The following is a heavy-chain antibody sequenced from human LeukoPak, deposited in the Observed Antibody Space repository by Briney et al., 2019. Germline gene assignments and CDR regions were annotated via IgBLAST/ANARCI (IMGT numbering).Heavy chain of an antibody. Sequence: SVKVSCKASGGTFSSYAISWVRQAPGQGLEWMGGIIPIFGTANYAQKFQGRVTMTRDTSLSTAYMELSRLRSDDTAVYYCARGSETYPNYFDYWGQGTLVTVSS. CDR2: IIPIFGTA. CDR1: GGTFSSYA. CDR3: ARGSETYPNYFDY. J-gene: IGHJ4*02. V-gene: IGHV1-69*05.